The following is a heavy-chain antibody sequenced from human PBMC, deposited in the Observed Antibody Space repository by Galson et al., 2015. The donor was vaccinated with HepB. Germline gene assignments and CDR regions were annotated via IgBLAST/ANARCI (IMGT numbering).Heavy chain of an antibody. CDR3: ARTKPGYYYGMDV. CDR1: GYTFTSYA. CDR2: INAGNGNT. Sequence: SVKVSCKASGYTFTSYAMHWVRQAPGQRLGWMGWINAGNGNTKYSQKFQGRVTITRDTSANTAYMELSSLRSEDTAVYYCARTKPGYYYGMDVWGQGTTVTVSS. V-gene: IGHV1-3*01. D-gene: IGHD1-1*01. J-gene: IGHJ6*02.